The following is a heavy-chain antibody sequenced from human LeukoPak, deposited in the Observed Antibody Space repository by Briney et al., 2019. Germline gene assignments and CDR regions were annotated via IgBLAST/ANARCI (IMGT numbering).Heavy chain of an antibody. CDR3: AKDDRESSGLPIEY. V-gene: IGHV3-23*01. D-gene: IGHD6-19*01. J-gene: IGHJ4*02. Sequence: GGSLRLSCVASGFTFSNYAMTWVRQAPGKGLEWVSAIRGSGGSTYYADSVKGRFTISRDNSRDTLYLQMHSLRAEDTAVYYCAKDDRESSGLPIEYWGQGTLVTVSS. CDR2: IRGSGGST. CDR1: GFTFSNYA.